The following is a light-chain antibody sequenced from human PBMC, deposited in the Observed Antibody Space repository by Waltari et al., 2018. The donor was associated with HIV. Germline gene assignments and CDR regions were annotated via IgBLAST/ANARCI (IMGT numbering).Light chain of an antibody. CDR2: RNN. V-gene: IGLV1-47*01. J-gene: IGLJ1*01. CDR3: AVWDENLGGSV. CDR1: SSNIGNNY. Sequence: QSVLTQPPSVSGTPGQRVSISCSGSSSNIGNNYVYWYQQLPGTAPKLLDHRNNRQASGVPVRCAGSKAGTSPSRAISGLRAEDVADYYCAVWDENLGGSVFETVTEVTVL.